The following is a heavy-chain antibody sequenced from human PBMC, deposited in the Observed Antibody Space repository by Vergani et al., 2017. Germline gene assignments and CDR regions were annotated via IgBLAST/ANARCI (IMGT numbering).Heavy chain of an antibody. D-gene: IGHD1-26*01. CDR3: ASSGGIVRATRRPKPFDY. V-gene: IGHV1-69*01. CDR2: IIPIFGTA. J-gene: IGHJ4*02. Sequence: QVQLVQSGAEVKKPGSSVKVSCKASGGTFSSYAISWVRQAPGQGLEWMGGIIPIFGTANYAQKFQGRVTITADESTSTAYMELSSLRSEDTAVYYCASSGGIVRATRRPKPFDYWGQGTLVTVSS. CDR1: GGTFSSYA.